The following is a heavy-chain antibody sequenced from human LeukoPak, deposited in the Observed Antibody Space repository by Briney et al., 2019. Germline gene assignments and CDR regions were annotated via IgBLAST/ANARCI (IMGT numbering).Heavy chain of an antibody. D-gene: IGHD2-8*01. CDR3: ATGDTYDYSYFDL. CDR1: GGSLSSYY. J-gene: IGHJ2*01. V-gene: IGHV4-4*07. CDR2: IYTSGST. Sequence: PSETLSLTCTVSGGSLSSYYWSWLRQPAGKGLEWIGRIYTSGSTNYNPSLKSRVTMSVDTSKNQFSLKLRSVTAADPAVYCATGDTYDYSYFDLWGRGTLVTVSS.